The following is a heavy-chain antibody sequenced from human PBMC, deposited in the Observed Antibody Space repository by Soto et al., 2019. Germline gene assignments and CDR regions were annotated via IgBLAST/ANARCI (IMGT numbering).Heavy chain of an antibody. J-gene: IGHJ6*02. V-gene: IGHV1-69*13. CDR3: ARVLNTDTIFPYYGMDV. D-gene: IGHD3-9*01. Sequence: SVKVSCKASGGTFSSYAISWVRQAPGQGLEWMGGIIPIFGTANYAQKFQGRVTITADESTSTAYMELSSLRSEDTAVYYCARVLNTDTIFPYYGMDVWGQGTTVTVSS. CDR2: IIPIFGTA. CDR1: GGTFSSYA.